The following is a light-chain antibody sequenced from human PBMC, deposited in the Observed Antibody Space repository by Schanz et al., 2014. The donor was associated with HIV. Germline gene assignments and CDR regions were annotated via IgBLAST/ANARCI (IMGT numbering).Light chain of an antibody. V-gene: IGLV2-8*01. CDR1: SSDVGYYND. Sequence: QSALTQPPSASGSPGQSVTISCTGTSSDVGYYNDVSWYQQHPDKAPKLLIYEVTKRPSGVPARFSGSKSGNTASLTVSGLQADDEADYYCSSYTSSSTLVVFG. J-gene: IGLJ2*01. CDR2: EVT. CDR3: SSYTSSSTLVV.